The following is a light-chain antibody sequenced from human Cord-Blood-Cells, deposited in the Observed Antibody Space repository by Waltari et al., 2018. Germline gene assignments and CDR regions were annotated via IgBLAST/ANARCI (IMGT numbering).Light chain of an antibody. V-gene: IGLV2-14*03. Sequence: QSALTQPASVSGSPGQSITISCTGTSSDVGGYNYVSWYQQHPGKAPKLMIYDVSNRPSGVFNRFSGPKSGNTASLTISGLQAEDEADYYCSSYTSSSTWVFGGGTKLTVL. CDR3: SSYTSSSTWV. CDR1: SSDVGGYNY. CDR2: DVS. J-gene: IGLJ3*02.